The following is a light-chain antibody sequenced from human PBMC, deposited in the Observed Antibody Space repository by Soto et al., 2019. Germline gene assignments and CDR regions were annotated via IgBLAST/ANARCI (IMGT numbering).Light chain of an antibody. CDR2: DAS. CDR3: QKGRNWPLT. CDR1: QNVYNN. V-gene: IGKV3-15*01. Sequence: EIVMTQSPATLSVSPGEGATLSCKASQNVYNNLAWYQQRPGQPPRLLIYDASTRATGISARFSGSGYGTEFTLTISSLQSEDFAVYFCQKGRNWPLTFGGGTKVEIK. J-gene: IGKJ4*01.